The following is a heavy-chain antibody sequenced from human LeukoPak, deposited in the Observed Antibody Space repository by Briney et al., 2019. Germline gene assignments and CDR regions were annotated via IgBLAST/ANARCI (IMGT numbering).Heavy chain of an antibody. CDR2: IKSSGSPI. D-gene: IGHD2-21*01. Sequence: PGGSLRLSCAASGFTFSDYCMAWIRQAPGKGLEWVSYIKSSGSPIYYADSVKGRFTVSRDNARNSLYLQISSLRAEDTAVYYGAREVVATASAFDCWGQGTLVTVSS. J-gene: IGHJ4*02. V-gene: IGHV3-11*01. CDR3: AREVVATASAFDC. CDR1: GFTFSDYC.